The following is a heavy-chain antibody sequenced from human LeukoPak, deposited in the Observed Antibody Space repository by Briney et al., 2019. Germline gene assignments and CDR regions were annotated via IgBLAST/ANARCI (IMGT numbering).Heavy chain of an antibody. CDR2: ISYDGTNK. CDR3: ARDRVSMASNAGHDY. J-gene: IGHJ4*02. CDR1: GFAFSDYA. V-gene: IGHV3-30*04. D-gene: IGHD2/OR15-2a*01. Sequence: GRSLRLPCAVSGFAFSDYAMHWVRQAPGKGLEWVSVISYDGTNKYYADSVKGRFTISRDNSKNTLYLQMNSLRAEDTAVYYCARDRVSMASNAGHDYWGQGTLVTVSS.